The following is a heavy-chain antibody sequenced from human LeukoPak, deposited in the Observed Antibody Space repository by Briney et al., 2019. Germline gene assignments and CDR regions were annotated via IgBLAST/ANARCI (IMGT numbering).Heavy chain of an antibody. V-gene: IGHV3-21*01. J-gene: IGHJ4*02. Sequence: GGSLRLSCAASGFTFSTYSMNWVRQAPGKGREWVSSISGSSIYIYYVDSVKGRLTISRDNAKNSLYLQMNSLRAEDTAVYYCARDPPYYDSSGYYYDYWGQGTLVTVSS. D-gene: IGHD3-22*01. CDR1: GFTFSTYS. CDR2: ISGSSIYI. CDR3: ARDPPYYDSSGYYYDY.